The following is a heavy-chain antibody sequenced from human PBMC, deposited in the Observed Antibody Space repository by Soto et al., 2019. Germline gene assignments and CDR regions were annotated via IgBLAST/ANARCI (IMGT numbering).Heavy chain of an antibody. Sequence: GGSLRLSCAASGFTFSSYAMSWVRQAPGKGLEWVSAISGSGGSTYYADSVKGRFTISRDNSKNTLYLQMNSLRAEDTAVYYCAKGPSCTNGVRYKGAKPLDYWGQGTLVTVSS. J-gene: IGHJ4*02. D-gene: IGHD2-8*01. CDR1: GFTFSSYA. CDR2: ISGSGGST. CDR3: AKGPSCTNGVRYKGAKPLDY. V-gene: IGHV3-23*01.